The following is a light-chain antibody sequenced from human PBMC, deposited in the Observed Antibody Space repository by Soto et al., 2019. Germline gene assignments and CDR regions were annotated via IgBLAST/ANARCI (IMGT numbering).Light chain of an antibody. Sequence: QSALTQPASVSGSPGQSITISCTGTSSDVGGYNYVSWYQQHPGKAPKLMIYDVSNRPSGVSNRFSGSKSGHTASLTISGLHAEAEAEYYCCSYTSSSTLYVFGTGTKVTVL. CDR2: DVS. J-gene: IGLJ1*01. V-gene: IGLV2-14*01. CDR3: CSYTSSSTLYV. CDR1: SSDVGGYNY.